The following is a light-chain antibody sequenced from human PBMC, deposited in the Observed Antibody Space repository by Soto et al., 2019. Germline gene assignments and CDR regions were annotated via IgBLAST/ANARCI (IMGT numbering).Light chain of an antibody. Sequence: EIVMTQSPATLSVSPGERATLSCTATQSVSSNLAWYQQKPGQAPRLLIYGAPTRANGIPARFSGSWSGTEFSLTVNSLQSEDFGVYYWQQYNNWPPWSFGQGTKVEIK. V-gene: IGKV3-15*01. CDR3: QQYNNWPPWS. J-gene: IGKJ1*01. CDR1: QSVSSN. CDR2: GAP.